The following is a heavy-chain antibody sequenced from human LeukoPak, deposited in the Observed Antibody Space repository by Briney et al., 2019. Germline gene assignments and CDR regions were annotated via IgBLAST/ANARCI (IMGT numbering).Heavy chain of an antibody. CDR3: ARMGIAAVGAYYFDY. CDR1: GFTFSDYY. J-gene: IGHJ4*02. V-gene: IGHV3-11*06. D-gene: IGHD6-13*01. Sequence: GGSLRLSCAASGFTFSDYYMSWIRQAPGKGLEWVSYISRNSYTNYADSVKGRFTISRENAKNSLYLQMASLRAEDTAVYYCARMGIAAVGAYYFDYWGQGTLVAVSS. CDR2: ISRNSYT.